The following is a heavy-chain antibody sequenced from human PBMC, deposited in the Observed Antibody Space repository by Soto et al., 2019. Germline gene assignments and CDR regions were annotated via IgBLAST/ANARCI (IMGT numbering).Heavy chain of an antibody. CDR3: AQKGRGYFDY. V-gene: IGHV2-5*02. Sequence: QITLKESGPTLVKPTQTLTLTCTFSGFSLSTRDVGVGWIRQPPGKALEWLTLIYWDDYKHYSPSLETMLAITKDTSKNQVVLTMTNMDPVDTATYYCAQKGRGYFDYWGQGTLVTVSS. CDR1: GFSLSTRDVG. J-gene: IGHJ4*02. CDR2: IYWDDYK. D-gene: IGHD3-10*01.